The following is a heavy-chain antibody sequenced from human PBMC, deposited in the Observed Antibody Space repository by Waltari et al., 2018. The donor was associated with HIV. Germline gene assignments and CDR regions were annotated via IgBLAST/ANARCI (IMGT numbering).Heavy chain of an antibody. CDR2: INTGGSTT. D-gene: IGHD5-12*01. CDR1: GFIFRAYS. Sequence: QVHLVESGGGLVRPGGSLRLSCAASGFIFRAYSMSWIRQAPGKGLEWISSINTGGSTTYYEDSVKGRFTISRDNAKNSLLLQMDNLRGDDAAVYYCARSRHGGYNYPTYFDYWGQGSLVTVSS. J-gene: IGHJ4*02. V-gene: IGHV3-11*01. CDR3: ARSRHGGYNYPTYFDY.